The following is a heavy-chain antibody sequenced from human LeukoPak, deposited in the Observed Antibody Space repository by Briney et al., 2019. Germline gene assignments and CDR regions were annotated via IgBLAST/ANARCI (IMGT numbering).Heavy chain of an antibody. D-gene: IGHD5-18*01. V-gene: IGHV3-23*01. Sequence: GVLRLSCAASGFTFSSYAMSWVRQAPGKGLEWVPDISGWGGSTYYADSVKGRFNSSRDNSKNTLYLQMNSLRAEDTAVYYCAKDEAVQLGLPVGAFDIWGQGTMVTVSS. CDR2: ISGWGGST. CDR1: GFTFSSYA. J-gene: IGHJ3*02. CDR3: AKDEAVQLGLPVGAFDI.